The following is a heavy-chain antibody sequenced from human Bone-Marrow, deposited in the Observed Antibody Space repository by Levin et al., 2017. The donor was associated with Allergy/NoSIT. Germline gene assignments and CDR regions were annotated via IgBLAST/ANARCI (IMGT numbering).Heavy chain of an antibody. Sequence: RSQTLSLTCSVSGGSISSGRYYFTWVRQSAGKGLEWIGRIYTTGSTNYNPSLESRVTISRDTFKKEVYLTLSSVTAADTAVYYCARDRLASLYYYSTDAWGRGTTVIVSS. J-gene: IGHJ6*03. CDR2: IYTTGST. CDR3: ARDRLASLYYYSTDA. V-gene: IGHV4-61*02. CDR1: GGSISSGRYY.